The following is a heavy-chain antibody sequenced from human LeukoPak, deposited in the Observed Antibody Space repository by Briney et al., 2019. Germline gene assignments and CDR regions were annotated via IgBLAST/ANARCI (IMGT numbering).Heavy chain of an antibody. CDR2: IKSKTDGGTT. J-gene: IGHJ4*02. CDR1: GFTFSNAW. Sequence: GGSLRLSCAASGFTFSNAWMSWVRQAPGKGLEWVGRIKSKTDGGTTDYAAPVKGRFTISRDDSKNTLYLQMNSLKIEDTAVYYCTTDDYVWGSYRSFGYWGQGTLVTVSS. CDR3: TTDDYVWGSYRSFGY. V-gene: IGHV3-15*01. D-gene: IGHD3-16*02.